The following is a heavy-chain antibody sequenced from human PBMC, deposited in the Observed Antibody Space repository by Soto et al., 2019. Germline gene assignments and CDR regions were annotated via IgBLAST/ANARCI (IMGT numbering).Heavy chain of an antibody. D-gene: IGHD5-18*01. CDR3: ARTSMQSRGYSYGHGGMDV. Sequence: GESLKISCKGSGYSFTSYWISWVRQMPGKGLEWMGRIDPSDSYTNYSPSFQGHVTISADKSISTAYLQWSSLKASDTAMYYCARTSMQSRGYSYGHGGMDVWGQGTTVIVSS. CDR2: IDPSDSYT. J-gene: IGHJ6*02. V-gene: IGHV5-10-1*01. CDR1: GYSFTSYW.